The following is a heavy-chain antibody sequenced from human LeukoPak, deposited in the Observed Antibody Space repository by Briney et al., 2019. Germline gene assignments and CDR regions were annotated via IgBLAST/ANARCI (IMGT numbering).Heavy chain of an antibody. J-gene: IGHJ4*02. CDR1: GYSISSGYY. D-gene: IGHD5-12*01. CDR3: ARFSLGSEYSGYDPSGYFDY. V-gene: IGHV4-38-2*02. Sequence: SETLSLTCTVSGYSISSGYYWGWIRQPPGKGLEWIGSIYHSGSTYYNPSLKSRVTISVDTSKNQFSLKLSSVTAADTAVYYCARFSLGSEYSGYDPSGYFDYWGQGTLVTVSS. CDR2: IYHSGST.